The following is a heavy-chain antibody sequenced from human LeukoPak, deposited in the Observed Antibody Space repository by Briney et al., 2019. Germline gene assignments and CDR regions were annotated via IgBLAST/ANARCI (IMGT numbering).Heavy chain of an antibody. D-gene: IGHD6-19*01. Sequence: SVKVSCKASGGTFSSYAISWVRQAPGQGLEWMGRIIPILGIANYAQKFQGRVTITADKSTSTAYMELSSLRSEDTAVYYCTRHGTPGIAVAGGNSDYWGQGTLVTVSS. J-gene: IGHJ4*02. CDR2: IIPILGIA. CDR1: GGTFSSYA. V-gene: IGHV1-69*04. CDR3: TRHGTPGIAVAGGNSDY.